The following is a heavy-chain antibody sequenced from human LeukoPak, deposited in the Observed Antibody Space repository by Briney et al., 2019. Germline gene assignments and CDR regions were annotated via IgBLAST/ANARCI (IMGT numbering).Heavy chain of an antibody. Sequence: ASVKVSCKASAYTFTCYYLHWVRQAPGQGPEWMGWIDPNNGDTDYAQKFQGRVTMTRDRSISTAYMDLSRLTSDDTAVYYCARRSRNGLAAFDIWGQGTMVTVSS. CDR1: AYTFTCYY. D-gene: IGHD2-8*01. J-gene: IGHJ3*02. CDR3: ARRSRNGLAAFDI. CDR2: IDPNNGDT. V-gene: IGHV1-2*02.